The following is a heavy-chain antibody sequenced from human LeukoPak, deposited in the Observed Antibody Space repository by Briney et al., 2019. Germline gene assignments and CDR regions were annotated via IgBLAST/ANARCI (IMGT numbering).Heavy chain of an antibody. CDR1: GYTFTSFS. J-gene: IGHJ4*02. CDR3: ARMGGELLGPWFDY. CDR2: ISVYNGNT. V-gene: IGHV1-18*01. D-gene: IGHD1-26*01. Sequence: ASVKVSCKASGYTFTSFSITWVRQAPGQGLEWMGWISVYNGNTNYAQKLQGRVTMTTDTSTSTAYMERRSLRSDDTDVYYCARMGGELLGPWFDYWGQGTLVTVSS.